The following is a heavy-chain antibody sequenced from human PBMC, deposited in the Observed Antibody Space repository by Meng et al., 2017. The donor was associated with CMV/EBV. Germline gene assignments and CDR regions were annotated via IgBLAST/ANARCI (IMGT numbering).Heavy chain of an antibody. CDR1: GRTFSSYA. J-gene: IGHJ6*02. CDR2: IIPIFGTA. Sequence: SVKVSCKASGRTFSSYAISWVRQAPGQGLEWMGGIIPIFGTANYAQKFQGRVTITTDESTSTAYMELSSLRSEDTAVYYCARGYDFWSGPTRTYYYYGMDVWGQGTTVTVSS. CDR3: ARGYDFWSGPTRTYYYYGMDV. V-gene: IGHV1-69*05. D-gene: IGHD3-3*01.